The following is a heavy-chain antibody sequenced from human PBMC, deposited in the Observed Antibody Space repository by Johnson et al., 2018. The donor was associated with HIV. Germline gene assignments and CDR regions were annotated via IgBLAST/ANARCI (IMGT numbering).Heavy chain of an antibody. Sequence: VQLMESGGGLVQPGRSLRLSCAASGFTFDDYAMHWVRQAPGKGLEWVSGISWNSGRIGYADSVKGLFTISRDNAKNSLYLQMNSLRAEDTAVYYCAKEGTTMEVDIWGQGTMVTVSS. CDR3: AKEGTTMEVDI. V-gene: IGHV3-9*01. CDR2: ISWNSGRI. CDR1: GFTFDDYA. D-gene: IGHD3-10*01. J-gene: IGHJ3*02.